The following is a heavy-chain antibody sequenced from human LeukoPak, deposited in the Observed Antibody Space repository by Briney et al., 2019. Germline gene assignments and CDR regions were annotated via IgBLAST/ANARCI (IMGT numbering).Heavy chain of an antibody. CDR1: GFTFSSYW. V-gene: IGHV3-7*01. D-gene: IGHD2-15*01. CDR3: ARDGGSLVVAATTYPYYFDY. Sequence: GGSLRLSCAASGFTFSSYWMSWVRQAPGKGLEWVANIKQDGSEKYYVDSVKGRFTISRDNAKNSLYLQMNSLRAEDTAVYYCARDGGSLVVAATTYPYYFDYWGQGTLVTVSS. J-gene: IGHJ4*02. CDR2: IKQDGSEK.